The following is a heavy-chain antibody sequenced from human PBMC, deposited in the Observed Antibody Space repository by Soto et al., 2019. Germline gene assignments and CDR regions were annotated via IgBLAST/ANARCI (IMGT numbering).Heavy chain of an antibody. CDR3: VKDFSGYTHGVRAFEI. J-gene: IGHJ3*02. CDR1: GFTFQNFA. D-gene: IGHD5-18*01. CDR2: INWNSRTI. Sequence: EVQLVESVGGFVQPGRSLTLACATSGFTFQNFAMHGVRQAPGKGLISVSSINWNSRTILYADSVKGRFTISRDNATSSLYLQMNSLRVEDTALYYCVKDFSGYTHGVRAFEIWGQGTMVTVSS. V-gene: IGHV3-9*01.